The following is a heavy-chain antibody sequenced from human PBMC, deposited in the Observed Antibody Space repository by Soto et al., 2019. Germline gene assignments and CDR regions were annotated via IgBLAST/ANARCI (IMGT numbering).Heavy chain of an antibody. CDR2: IYYSGST. CDR3: ARDQDPYYYDSSIDP. CDR1: GGSISSGDYY. Sequence: PSETLSLTCTVSGGSISSGDYYWSWIRQPPGKGLEWIGYIYYSGSTYYNPSLKSRVTISVDTSKNQFSLKLSSVTAADTAVYYCARDQDPYYYDSSIDPWGQGTLVTVSS. V-gene: IGHV4-30-4*01. J-gene: IGHJ5*02. D-gene: IGHD3-22*01.